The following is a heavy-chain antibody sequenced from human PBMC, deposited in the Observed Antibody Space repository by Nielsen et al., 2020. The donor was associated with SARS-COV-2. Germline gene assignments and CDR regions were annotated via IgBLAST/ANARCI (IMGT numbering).Heavy chain of an antibody. CDR1: GGSIRSYY. V-gene: IGHV4-59*08. CDR3: ATPVGATSSHDAFDI. D-gene: IGHD1-26*01. Sequence: SETLSLTCTVSGGSIRSYYWTWIRQPPGKGLEWIGYIYYTGSTNYNPSLKSRVTIPVDTSKNQFSLKLRFVTAADTAVYFCATPVGATSSHDAFDIWGQGTMVTVSS. CDR2: IYYTGST. J-gene: IGHJ3*02.